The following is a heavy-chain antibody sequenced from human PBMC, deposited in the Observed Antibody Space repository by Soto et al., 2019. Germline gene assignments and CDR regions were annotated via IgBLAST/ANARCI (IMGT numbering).Heavy chain of an antibody. V-gene: IGHV1-69*12. J-gene: IGHJ4*02. CDR3: ARIGTLDWIDDY. Sequence: QVQLVQSGAEVKKPGSSVKVSCKASGGTFRSYVTSWVRQAPGQGLEWLGGIIPMYGTTYYAQTFQGRVTISADESTSTAFMELSSLRSVDTAVYYCARIGTLDWIDDYWGQGTLVTVSS. D-gene: IGHD1-1*01. CDR1: GGTFRSYV. CDR2: IIPMYGTT.